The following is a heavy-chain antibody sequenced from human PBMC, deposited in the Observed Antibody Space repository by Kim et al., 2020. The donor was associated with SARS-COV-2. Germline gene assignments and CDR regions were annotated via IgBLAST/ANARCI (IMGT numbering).Heavy chain of an antibody. CDR3: ASFSSWFDP. Sequence: SETLSLTCTVSGGSISSYYWSWIRQPPGKGLEWIGYIYYSGSTNYNPPLKSRVTISVDTSKNQFSLKLSSVTAADTAVYYCASFSSWFDPWGQGTLVTVSS. V-gene: IGHV4-59*13. CDR1: GGSISSYY. CDR2: IYYSGST. D-gene: IGHD3-3*01. J-gene: IGHJ5*02.